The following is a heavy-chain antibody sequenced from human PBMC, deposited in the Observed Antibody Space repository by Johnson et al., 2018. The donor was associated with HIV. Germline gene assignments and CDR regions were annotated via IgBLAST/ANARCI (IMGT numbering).Heavy chain of an antibody. Sequence: QVQLVESGGGLVKPGGSLRLSCVGSGFTFSDYYMSWVRQAPGKGLEWVAVISFDGSNKYYADSVKGRFTISRDNSKNTLYLEANSLGPEDTAVYYCARDAKVDYGDAFDIWGQGTKVTVSS. CDR2: ISFDGSNK. D-gene: IGHD4-17*01. J-gene: IGHJ3*02. CDR1: GFTFSDYY. V-gene: IGHV3-30*03. CDR3: ARDAKVDYGDAFDI.